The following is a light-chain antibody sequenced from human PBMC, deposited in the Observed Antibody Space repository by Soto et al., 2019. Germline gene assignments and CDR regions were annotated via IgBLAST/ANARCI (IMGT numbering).Light chain of an antibody. Sequence: EIVLTQSPATLSLSPGERATLSCRASQSISSYLAWYQQKPGQAPRLLIYDASNRATGIPARFSGSGSETDFTLNIRSPETEDVAVYYCQQRRQWPITFGQGTRLEIK. J-gene: IGKJ5*01. CDR3: QQRRQWPIT. V-gene: IGKV3-11*01. CDR2: DAS. CDR1: QSISSY.